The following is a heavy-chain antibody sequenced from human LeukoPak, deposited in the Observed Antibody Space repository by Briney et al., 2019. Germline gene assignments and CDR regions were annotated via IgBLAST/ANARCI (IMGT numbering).Heavy chain of an antibody. J-gene: IGHJ3*02. V-gene: IGHV4-61*02. CDR2: ISSSGST. D-gene: IGHD3-22*01. CDR1: GDSISSGDYY. CDR3: ARGPYSYDSSGAFDI. Sequence: SQTLSLTCTVSGDSISSGDYYWSWIRQPAGKGLEWIGRISSSGSTNYNPSLKSRVPISVDTSKNQFSLKLSSVTAADTAVYFCARGPYSYDSSGAFDIWGQGTMVTVSS.